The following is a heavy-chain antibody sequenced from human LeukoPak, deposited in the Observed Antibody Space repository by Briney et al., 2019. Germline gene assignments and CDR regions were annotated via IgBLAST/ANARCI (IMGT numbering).Heavy chain of an antibody. CDR3: ASRDLYSSPEG. CDR1: GGSISSYY. D-gene: IGHD6-13*01. CDR2: IYYSGST. J-gene: IGHJ4*02. Sequence: SETLSLTCTVSGGSISSYYWSWIRQPPGKGLEWIGYIYYSGSTNYNPSLKSRVTISVDTSKNQFSLKLSSVTAADTAVYYCASRDLYSSPEGWGQGTLVTVSS. V-gene: IGHV4-59*01.